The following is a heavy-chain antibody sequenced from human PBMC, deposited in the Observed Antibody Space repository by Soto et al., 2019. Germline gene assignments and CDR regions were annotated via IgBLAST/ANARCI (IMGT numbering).Heavy chain of an antibody. V-gene: IGHV1-69*13. CDR2: IIPIFGTA. Sequence: SVKVSCKASGGTFSSYAISWVRQAPGQGLEWMGGIIPIFGTANYAQKFQGRVTITADESTSTAYMELSSLRSEDTAVYYCARDRTPYYYDSSGIFPTDGMDVWGQGTTVTVSS. CDR1: GGTFSSYA. CDR3: ARDRTPYYYDSSGIFPTDGMDV. J-gene: IGHJ6*02. D-gene: IGHD3-22*01.